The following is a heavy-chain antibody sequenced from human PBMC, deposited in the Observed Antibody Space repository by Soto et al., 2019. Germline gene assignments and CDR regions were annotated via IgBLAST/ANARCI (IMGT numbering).Heavy chain of an antibody. CDR1: GYTFTSYD. J-gene: IGHJ4*02. CDR2: MNPNSGNT. CDR3: ARARLHYYDSSGYLDY. V-gene: IGHV1-8*01. Sequence: ASVKVSCKASGYTFTSYDINWVRQATGQGLEWMGWMNPNSGNTGYAQKFQGRVTMTRNTSISTAYMELSSLRSEDTAVYYCARARLHYYDSSGYLDYWGQGTLVTVSS. D-gene: IGHD3-22*01.